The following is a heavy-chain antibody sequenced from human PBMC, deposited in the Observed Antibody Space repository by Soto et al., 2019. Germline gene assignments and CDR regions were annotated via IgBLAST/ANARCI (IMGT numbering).Heavy chain of an antibody. J-gene: IGHJ4*02. D-gene: IGHD3-22*01. CDR2: GKPNNGDT. CDR3: ARGRTDSSGRGGGLDV. CDR1: GYRFTGYY. V-gene: IGHV1-2*02. Sequence: QVQLVQSGAAVRKPAATVQVSCRAPGYRFTGYYIHWVRQAPAQGVEGMGWGKPNNGDTEDAQMFRRRVTLTGDTSMSTAYMELYRLRSDDTAGYYCARGRTDSSGRGGGLDVWGQGTLVTVSS.